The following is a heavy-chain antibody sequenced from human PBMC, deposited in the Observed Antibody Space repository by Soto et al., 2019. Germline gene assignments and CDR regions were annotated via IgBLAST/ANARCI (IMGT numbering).Heavy chain of an antibody. Sequence: GGSLRLSCAASGFTFTTYSMNWVRQAPGKGLEWVSSISSSSTYIYYADSVKGRFTISRDNAKNSLYLHMNSLRPEDTAVYYCARDYYGDYYFDYWGQGTLVTVSS. V-gene: IGHV3-21*01. CDR3: ARDYYGDYYFDY. D-gene: IGHD4-17*01. J-gene: IGHJ4*02. CDR1: GFTFTTYS. CDR2: ISSSSTYI.